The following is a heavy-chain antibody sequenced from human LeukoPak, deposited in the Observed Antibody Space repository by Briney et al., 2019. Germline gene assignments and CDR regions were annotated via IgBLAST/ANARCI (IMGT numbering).Heavy chain of an antibody. J-gene: IGHJ4*02. D-gene: IGHD3-10*01. CDR3: ARSRRGPALIPYRSGSYWYYFDY. CDR1: GGSISSCY. CDR2: IYYSGST. V-gene: IGHV4-59*01. Sequence: PSETLSLTCTVSGGSISSCYWSWIRQPPGKGLEWIGYIYYSGSTNYNPSLKSRVTISVDTSKNQFSLKLSSVTAADTAVYYCARSRRGPALIPYRSGSYWYYFDYWGQGTLVTVSS.